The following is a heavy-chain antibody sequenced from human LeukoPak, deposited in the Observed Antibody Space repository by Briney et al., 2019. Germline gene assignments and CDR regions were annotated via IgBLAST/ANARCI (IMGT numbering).Heavy chain of an antibody. Sequence: GGSLRLSCAASGFTLSDYWMHWVRQVPGEGLVWVSRIDPDGSTTNYADSVKGRFTISRDNAKNSLYLQMNSLRAEDTAVYYCARGGAAANAFDIWGQGTMVTVSS. D-gene: IGHD2-15*01. CDR3: ARGGAAANAFDI. CDR1: GFTLSDYW. CDR2: IDPDGSTT. V-gene: IGHV3-74*01. J-gene: IGHJ3*02.